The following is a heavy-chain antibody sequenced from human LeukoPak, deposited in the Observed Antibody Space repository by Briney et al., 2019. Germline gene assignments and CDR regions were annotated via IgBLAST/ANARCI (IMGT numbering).Heavy chain of an antibody. D-gene: IGHD1-26*01. V-gene: IGHV3-7*01. CDR1: GFTFSNYW. J-gene: IGHJ4*02. Sequence: PGGSLRLSCAASGFTFSNYWMSWVRQAPGKGLEGVANIKQDGSEKDYVDSVKGRFTISRDNTKNLLYLQMNSLRAEDTAVYYCARGWWELLQYYFDYWGQGTLVTVSS. CDR2: IKQDGSEK. CDR3: ARGWWELLQYYFDY.